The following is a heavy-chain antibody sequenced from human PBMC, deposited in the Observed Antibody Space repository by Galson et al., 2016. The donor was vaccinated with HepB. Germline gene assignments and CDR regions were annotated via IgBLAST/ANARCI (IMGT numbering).Heavy chain of an antibody. Sequence: SLRLSCAASGFTFSDYYMTWIRQAPGKGLEWLSYISSSGSTIYYADSVKGRFTISRDNAKNSLYLQMNSLRAEDTAVYYCARSYSGGWYELYYFDYWGQGTQVTVSS. CDR3: ARSYSGGWYELYYFDY. D-gene: IGHD6-19*01. CDR2: ISSSGSTI. CDR1: GFTFSDYY. V-gene: IGHV3-11*04. J-gene: IGHJ4*02.